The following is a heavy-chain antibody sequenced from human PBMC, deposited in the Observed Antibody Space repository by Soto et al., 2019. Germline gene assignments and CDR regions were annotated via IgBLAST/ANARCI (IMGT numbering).Heavy chain of an antibody. CDR2: IIPIFGTA. J-gene: IGHJ3*02. Sequence: SVKVSCKASGGTFSSDAISWVRQAPVQGLEWMGGIIPIFGTANYAQKFQGRVTITADESTSTAYMELSRLRSEDTAVYYCARGLRCSGGSCHDAFDIWGQGTMVTVSS. CDR1: GGTFSSDA. CDR3: ARGLRCSGGSCHDAFDI. D-gene: IGHD2-15*01. V-gene: IGHV1-69*13.